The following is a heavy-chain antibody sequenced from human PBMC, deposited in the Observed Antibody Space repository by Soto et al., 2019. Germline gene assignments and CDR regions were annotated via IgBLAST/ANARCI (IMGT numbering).Heavy chain of an antibody. CDR3: ARGGRHDSCDY. V-gene: IGHV4-30-2*06. D-gene: IGHD2-15*01. Sequence: QLQLQESGSGVVKTSETLSLNCTVSGASISYGGFSWSWIRQSPGKGLEWIGYISHFENTYLHQSFKCRLTKSIYRTRNQFSLKLSPVTAADMAVYYCARGGRHDSCDYWGQGVLVTVSS. J-gene: IGHJ4*02. CDR1: GASISYGGFS. CDR2: ISHFENT.